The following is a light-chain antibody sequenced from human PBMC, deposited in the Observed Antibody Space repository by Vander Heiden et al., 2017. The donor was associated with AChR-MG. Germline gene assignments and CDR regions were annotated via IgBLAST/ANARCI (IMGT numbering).Light chain of an antibody. CDR2: LGS. Sequence: DIVLTQSPLSLPVTPGEPASISCRSSQSLLHSNGYNYLDWYLQKPGQSPQLLIYLGSKRAGVVADRISGSAAGIDYTMKISMVDAEDVGDYYSREVLPTPQTFGPGTKVEIK. J-gene: IGKJ1*01. V-gene: IGKV2-28*01. CDR3: REVLPTPQT. CDR1: QSLLHSNGYNY.